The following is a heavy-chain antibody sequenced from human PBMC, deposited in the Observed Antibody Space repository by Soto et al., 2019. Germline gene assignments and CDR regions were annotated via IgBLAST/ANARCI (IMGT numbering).Heavy chain of an antibody. J-gene: IGHJ4*02. V-gene: IGHV4-31*03. CDR3: ARGGYCISTSCPYFDY. CDR1: GGSISSGGYY. CDR2: IYYSGST. Sequence: QVQLQESGPGLVKPSQTLSLTCTVSGGSISSGGYYWSWIRQHPGKGLEWIGYIYYSGSTYYNPSLKSRVTISVDTCKNQFSLKLSSVTAADTAVYYCARGGYCISTSCPYFDYWGQGTLVTVSS. D-gene: IGHD2-2*01.